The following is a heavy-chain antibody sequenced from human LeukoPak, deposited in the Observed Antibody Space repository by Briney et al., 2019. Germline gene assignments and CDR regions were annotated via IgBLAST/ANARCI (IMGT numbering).Heavy chain of an antibody. D-gene: IGHD5-24*01. J-gene: IGHJ4*02. CDR1: GGSISSSSYY. V-gene: IGHV4-39*01. CDR2: IYYSGSS. CDR3: ARRAHNSVYFDY. Sequence: SETLSLTCTVSGGSISSSSYYWGWIRQPPGKGLEWIGSIYYSGSSYYNPSLKSRVTISVDTSKNQFSLKLSSVTAADTAVYYCARRAHNSVYFDYWGQGTLVTVSS.